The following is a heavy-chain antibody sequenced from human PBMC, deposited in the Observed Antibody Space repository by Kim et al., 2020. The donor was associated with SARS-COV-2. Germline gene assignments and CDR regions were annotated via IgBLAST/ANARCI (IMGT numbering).Heavy chain of an antibody. V-gene: IGHV4-39*01. D-gene: IGHD3-10*01. Sequence: SETLSLTCTVSGGSISSSSYYWGWIRQPPGKGLEWIGSIYYSGSTYYNPSLKSRVTISVDTSKNQFSLKLSSVTAADTAVYYCARRFGGPINWFDPWGQGTLVTVSS. CDR1: GGSISSSSYY. J-gene: IGHJ5*02. CDR3: ARRFGGPINWFDP. CDR2: IYYSGST.